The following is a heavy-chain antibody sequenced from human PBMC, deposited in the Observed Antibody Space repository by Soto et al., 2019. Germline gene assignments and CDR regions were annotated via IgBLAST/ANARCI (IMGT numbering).Heavy chain of an antibody. CDR2: VYYTGNT. V-gene: IGHV4-30-4*08. D-gene: IGHD3-3*01. CDR3: ARSDFWSGYYTDY. Sequence: PSETLSLTCTVSGGSISSSSYYWGWIRQPPGKGLEWIGFVYYTGNTYYNPSLKSRVTISVDTSKNQFSLKLSSVTAADTAVYYCARSDFWSGYYTDYWGQGTLDTVSS. J-gene: IGHJ4*02. CDR1: GGSISSSSYY.